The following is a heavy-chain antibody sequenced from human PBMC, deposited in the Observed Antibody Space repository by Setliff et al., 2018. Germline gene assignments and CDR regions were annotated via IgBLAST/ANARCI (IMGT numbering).Heavy chain of an antibody. D-gene: IGHD6-19*01. Sequence: ASVKVSCKASGYTFTSYAMHWVRQAPGQRLEWMGWINAGNGNTKYSQKFQGRVTITRDTSASTAYMELSSLRSEDTAVYYCARLTEQWLVRDAFDIWGQGTMVTVSS. J-gene: IGHJ3*02. CDR2: INAGNGNT. CDR3: ARLTEQWLVRDAFDI. CDR1: GYTFTSYA. V-gene: IGHV1-3*01.